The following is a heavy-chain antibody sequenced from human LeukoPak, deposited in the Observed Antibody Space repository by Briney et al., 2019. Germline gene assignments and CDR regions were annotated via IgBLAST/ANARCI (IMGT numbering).Heavy chain of an antibody. CDR2: IYYSGST. CDR3: ARGSAARLYDIPGANWFDP. CDR1: GGSISSSSYY. D-gene: IGHD3-9*01. V-gene: IGHV4-39*07. J-gene: IGHJ5*02. Sequence: SETLSLTCTVSGGSISSSSYYWGWIRQPPGKGLEWIGSIYYSGSTYYNPSLKSRVTISVDTSKNQFSLKLSSVTAADTAVYYCARGSAARLYDIPGANWFDPWGQGTLVTVSS.